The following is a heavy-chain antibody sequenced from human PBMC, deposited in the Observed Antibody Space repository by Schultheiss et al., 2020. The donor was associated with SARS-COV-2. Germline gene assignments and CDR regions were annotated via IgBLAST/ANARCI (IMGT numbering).Heavy chain of an antibody. CDR1: GGSISSYY. CDR3: ARGGGIVVVPAATNGGFDY. CDR2: IYYSGST. D-gene: IGHD2-2*01. Sequence: TLSLTCTVSGGSISSYYWSWIRQPAGKGLEWIGYIYYSGSTNYNPSLKSRITISVDTSKNQFSLKLSSVTAADTAVYYCARGGGIVVVPAATNGGFDYWGQGTLVTVYS. J-gene: IGHJ4*02. V-gene: IGHV4-59*12.